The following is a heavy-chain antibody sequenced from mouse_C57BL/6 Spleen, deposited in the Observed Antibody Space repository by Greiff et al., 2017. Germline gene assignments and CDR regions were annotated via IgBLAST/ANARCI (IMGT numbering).Heavy chain of an antibody. D-gene: IGHD1-1*01. V-gene: IGHV1-55*01. CDR2: IYPGSGST. CDR1: GYTFTSYW. J-gene: IGHJ1*03. Sequence: QVQLQQPGAELVKPGASVKMSCKASGYTFTSYWITWVKQRPGQGLEWIGDIYPGSGSTNYNEKFKSKATLTVDTSSSTAYMQLSSLTSEDSAVYYFARYYYGSSYDWYFDVWGTGTTVTVSS. CDR3: ARYYYGSSYDWYFDV.